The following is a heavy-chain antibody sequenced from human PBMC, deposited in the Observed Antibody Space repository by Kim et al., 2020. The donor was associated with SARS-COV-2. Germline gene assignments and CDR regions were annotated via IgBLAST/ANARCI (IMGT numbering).Heavy chain of an antibody. Sequence: SETLSLTCAVYGGSFSGYYWSWIRQPPGKGLEWIGEINHSGSTNYNPSLKSRVTISVDTSKNQFSLKLSSVTAADTAVYYCARAYGSGIYQFSYYYGMDVWGQGTTVTVSS. D-gene: IGHD3-10*01. CDR1: GGSFSGYY. J-gene: IGHJ6*02. CDR2: INHSGST. V-gene: IGHV4-34*01. CDR3: ARAYGSGIYQFSYYYGMDV.